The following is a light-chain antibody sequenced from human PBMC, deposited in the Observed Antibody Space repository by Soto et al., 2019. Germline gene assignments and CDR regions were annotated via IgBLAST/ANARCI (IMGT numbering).Light chain of an antibody. CDR1: SSNIGNNY. CDR2: ENN. CDR3: GTWDSSLSAGV. V-gene: IGLV1-51*02. J-gene: IGLJ1*01. Sequence: QSVLTQPPSVSAAPGQTVTISCSGSSSNIGNNYVSWYQQLPGTAPKLLIYENNKRPSGIPDRFSGSKSGTSATLGITGLQTGDEADYYCGTWDSSLSAGVFGTVTKLTVL.